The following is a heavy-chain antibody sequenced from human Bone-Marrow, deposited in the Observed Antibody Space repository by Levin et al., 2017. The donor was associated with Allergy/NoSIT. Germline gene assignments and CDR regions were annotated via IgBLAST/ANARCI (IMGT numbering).Heavy chain of an antibody. V-gene: IGHV3-9*01. J-gene: IGHJ4*02. CDR3: AKGQHLVSHYYFDN. D-gene: IGHD6-13*01. CDR2: ISWNSGSI. CDR1: GFTFDEYA. Sequence: GGSLRLSCAASGFTFDEYAMHWVRQAPGKGLEWVSGISWNSGSIAYADSLKGRFTISRDNAKNSLYLQMSSLRPEDTAFYFCAKGQHLVSHYYFDNWGQGTLVTVSS.